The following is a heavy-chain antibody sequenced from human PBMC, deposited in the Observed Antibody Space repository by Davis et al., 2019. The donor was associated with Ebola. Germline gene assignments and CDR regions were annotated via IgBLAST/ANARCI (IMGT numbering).Heavy chain of an antibody. CDR1: GYTFTSYG. D-gene: IGHD5-24*01. V-gene: IGHV1-18*01. CDR3: AGKRDGYTWGEDY. CDR2: ISAYNGNT. J-gene: IGHJ4*02. Sequence: ASVKVSCKASGYTFTSYGISWVRQAPGQGLEWMGWISAYNGNTNYAQKLQGRVTMTTDTSTSTAYMELRSLRFEDTAVYYCAGKRDGYTWGEDYWGQGTLVTVSS.